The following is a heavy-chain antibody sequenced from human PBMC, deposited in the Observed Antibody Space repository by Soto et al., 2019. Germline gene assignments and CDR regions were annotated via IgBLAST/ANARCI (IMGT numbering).Heavy chain of an antibody. CDR3: ARHGHDGSESYSPLIWFDP. CDR2: VYDTGST. V-gene: IGHV4-59*08. D-gene: IGHD3-10*01. Sequence: QLQLQESGPGLVKPSETLSLTCTVSGGSISSYYWSWIRQPPGKGLEWIGYVYDTGSTNYNPSLRSRVSISVDTSKNQFSLKLSSVTAADTAVYYCARHGHDGSESYSPLIWFDPWGQGTLVTVSS. CDR1: GGSISSYY. J-gene: IGHJ5*02.